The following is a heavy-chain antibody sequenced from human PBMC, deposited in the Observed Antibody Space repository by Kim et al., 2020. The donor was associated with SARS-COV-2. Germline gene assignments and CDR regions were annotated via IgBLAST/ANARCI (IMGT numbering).Heavy chain of an antibody. CDR1: AFTFRDYT. V-gene: IGHV3-30*02. J-gene: IGHJ4*02. Sequence: GGSLRLSCAASAFTFRDYTMHWVRQAPGKGLEWVAVIHYDGTNEDYADSVKGRFTISRDNSKNILYLQLNSLRPDDTAVYYCVSNAGDCGRTSCYPFWGQGTLVTVSS. CDR2: IHYDGTNE. D-gene: IGHD2-2*01. CDR3: VSNAGDCGRTSCYPF.